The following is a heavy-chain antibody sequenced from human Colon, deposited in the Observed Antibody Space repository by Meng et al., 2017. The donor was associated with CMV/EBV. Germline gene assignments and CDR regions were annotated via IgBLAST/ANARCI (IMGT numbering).Heavy chain of an antibody. CDR2: IHHSGII. Sequence: LTCTVFGDSVSTGYYWNWIRQHPGKGLEWIGCIHHSGIIYYNPSLTTRATISVDTSKNQFSLNLSSVTAADTAVYYCSRGGDPYKIRLWGQGTLVTVSS. D-gene: IGHD5-24*01. V-gene: IGHV4-31*03. J-gene: IGHJ4*02. CDR1: GDSVSTGYY. CDR3: SRGGDPYKIRL.